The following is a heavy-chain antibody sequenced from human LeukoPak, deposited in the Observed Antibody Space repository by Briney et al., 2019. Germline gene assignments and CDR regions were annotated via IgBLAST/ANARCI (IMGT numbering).Heavy chain of an antibody. J-gene: IGHJ4*02. V-gene: IGHV3-13*01. D-gene: IGHD2-2*01. CDR1: GFTFSSYD. Sequence: GGSLRLSCAASGFTFSSYDMHWVRQAPGKGLEWVSAIGTAGDTYYPGSVKGRFTISRENAKNSLYLQMNSLRAGGTAVYYCARAPGYCSSTSCYSLDYWGQGTLVTVSS. CDR3: ARAPGYCSSTSCYSLDY. CDR2: IGTAGDT.